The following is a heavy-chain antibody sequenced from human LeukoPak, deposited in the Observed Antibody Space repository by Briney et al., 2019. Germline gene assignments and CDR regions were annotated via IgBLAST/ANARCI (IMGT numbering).Heavy chain of an antibody. Sequence: PGRSLRLSCAASGFTFSSYAMHWVRQAPGKGLEWVAVISYDGSNKYYADSVKGRFTISRDNSKNTLYLQMNSLRAEDTAVYYCARDMRLYDYWGQGTLVTVSS. V-gene: IGHV3-30*01. D-gene: IGHD3-16*02. J-gene: IGHJ4*02. CDR1: GFTFSSYA. CDR3: ARDMRLYDY. CDR2: ISYDGSNK.